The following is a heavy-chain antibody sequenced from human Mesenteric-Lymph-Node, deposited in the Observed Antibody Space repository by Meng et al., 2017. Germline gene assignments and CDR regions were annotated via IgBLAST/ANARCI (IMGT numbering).Heavy chain of an antibody. V-gene: IGHV3-48*04. CDR2: ITSRGDSA. CDR3: ATGIYGVTDFDD. D-gene: IGHD1-14*01. J-gene: IGHJ4*02. CDR1: GFVFSDYA. Sequence: GESLKISCAASGFVFSDYAFNWVRQAPGKGLEWVSYITSRGDSAFYADSVKGRFTISRDSAKNSLYLQMNSLRAEDTAVYYCATGIYGVTDFDDWGQGTLVTVSS.